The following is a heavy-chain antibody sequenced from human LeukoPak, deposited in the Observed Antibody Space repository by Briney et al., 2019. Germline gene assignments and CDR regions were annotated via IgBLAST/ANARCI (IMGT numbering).Heavy chain of an antibody. J-gene: IGHJ3*02. CDR2: ISAYNGNT. CDR1: GYTFTSYG. CDR3: ASRYDSSPHDAFDI. Sequence: ASVKVSCKASGYTFTSYGISWVRQAPGQGLEWMGWISAYNGNTNYAQKLQGRVTMTTDTSTSTAYMELRSLRSDDTAVYYCASRYDSSPHDAFDIWGQGTMVTVPS. V-gene: IGHV1-18*01. D-gene: IGHD3-22*01.